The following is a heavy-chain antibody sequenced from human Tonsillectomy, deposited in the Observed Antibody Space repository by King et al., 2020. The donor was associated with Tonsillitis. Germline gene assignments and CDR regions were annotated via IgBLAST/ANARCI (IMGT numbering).Heavy chain of an antibody. CDR1: GFTFSSFT. Sequence: VQLVESGGGLVQPGGSLRLSCAASGFTFSSFTMHWVRQAPGKGLEWISDINTSSSTIYYADSVKGRFTISRDNAKNSLYLQMNSLRAEDTAVYYCARDPSLGLFDFWGQGTLVTVSS. J-gene: IGHJ5*01. CDR3: ARDPSLGLFDF. CDR2: INTSSSTI. V-gene: IGHV3-48*04.